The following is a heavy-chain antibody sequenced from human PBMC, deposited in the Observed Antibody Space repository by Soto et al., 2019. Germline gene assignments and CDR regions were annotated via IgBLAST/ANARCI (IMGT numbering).Heavy chain of an antibody. CDR3: ARSISSTLNYYYGMDV. CDR1: GFTFSSYG. J-gene: IGHJ6*02. CDR2: ISFDGNNK. V-gene: IGHV3-30*03. Sequence: SLRLSCAASGFTFSSYGMHWVRQAPGKGLEWVAVISFDGNNKYYTDSVKGRFTIARDNSKNILYLQMNSLTIEDTAVFYCARSISSTLNYYYGMDVWGQGTTVTVSS. D-gene: IGHD6-6*01.